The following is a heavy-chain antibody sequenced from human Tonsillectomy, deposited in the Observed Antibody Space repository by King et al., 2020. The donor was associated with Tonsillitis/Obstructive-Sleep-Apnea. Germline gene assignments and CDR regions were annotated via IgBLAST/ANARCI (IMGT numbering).Heavy chain of an antibody. CDR2: INSDGSST. Sequence: VQLVESGGGLVQPGGSLRLSCAASGFTFSSYWMYWVRQAPGKGLVWVSRINSDGSSTSYADSVKGRFTISRDNAKNRLYLQMNSLRAEDTAVYYCARDIETYYDILTGTGDLYYWGQGTLVTVSS. D-gene: IGHD3-9*01. J-gene: IGHJ4*02. V-gene: IGHV3-74*01. CDR1: GFTFSSYW. CDR3: ARDIETYYDILTGTGDLYY.